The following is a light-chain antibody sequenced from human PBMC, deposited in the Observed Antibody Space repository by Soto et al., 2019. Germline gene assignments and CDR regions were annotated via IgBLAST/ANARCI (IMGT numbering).Light chain of an antibody. CDR1: QSVSSSY. CDR3: QQYGSSFWT. Sequence: EIVLTQSPGTLSLSPGERATLSCRASQSVSSSYLAWYQQKPGQAPRLLIYGASSRATGIPDRFSGSGSGTDFTLTINRLEPEDFAVYYCQQYGSSFWTFGQGTKVDIK. J-gene: IGKJ1*01. V-gene: IGKV3-20*01. CDR2: GAS.